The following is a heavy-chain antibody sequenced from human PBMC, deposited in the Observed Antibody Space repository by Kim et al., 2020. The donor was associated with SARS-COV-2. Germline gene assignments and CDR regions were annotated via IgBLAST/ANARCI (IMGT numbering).Heavy chain of an antibody. Sequence: GGSLRLSCAASGFTFDDYPMHWVRQAPGKGLEWVSGISWNSGSIGYADSVKGRFTISRDNAKNSLYLQMNSLRAEDTALYYCAKDQSQDEYYYYGMDVWGQGTTVTVSS. CDR2: ISWNSGSI. CDR3: AKDQSQDEYYYYGMDV. CDR1: GFTFDDYP. J-gene: IGHJ6*02. V-gene: IGHV3-9*01.